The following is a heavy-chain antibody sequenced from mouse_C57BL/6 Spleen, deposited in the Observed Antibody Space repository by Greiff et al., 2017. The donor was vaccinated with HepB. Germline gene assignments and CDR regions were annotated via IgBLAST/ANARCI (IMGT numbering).Heavy chain of an antibody. J-gene: IGHJ1*03. CDR3: ARRRTGTLWYFDV. CDR1: GYTFTSYW. V-gene: IGHV1-72*01. CDR2: IDPNSGGT. D-gene: IGHD4-1*01. Sequence: QVQLKQPGAELVKPGASVNLSCKASGYTFTSYWMHWVKQRPGRGLEWIGRIDPNSGGTKYNEKFKSKATLTVDKPSSTAYMQLSSLTSEDSAVYYCARRRTGTLWYFDVWGTGTTVTVSS.